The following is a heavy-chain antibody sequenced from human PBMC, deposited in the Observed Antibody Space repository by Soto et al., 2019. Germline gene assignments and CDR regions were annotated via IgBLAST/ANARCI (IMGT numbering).Heavy chain of an antibody. CDR1: GGSFSGYY. D-gene: IGHD3-3*01. J-gene: IGHJ6*02. Sequence: QVQLQQWGAGLLKPSETLSLTCAVYGGSFSGYYWSWIRQPPGKGLEWIGEINHSGSTNYNPSLKSRATISVDTSKNQFSLKLSSVTAADTAVYYCARDRITILYYYGMDVWGQGTTVTVSS. V-gene: IGHV4-34*01. CDR2: INHSGST. CDR3: ARDRITILYYYGMDV.